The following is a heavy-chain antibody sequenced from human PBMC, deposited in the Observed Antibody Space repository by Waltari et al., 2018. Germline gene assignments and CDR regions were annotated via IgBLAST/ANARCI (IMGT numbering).Heavy chain of an antibody. CDR2: IWYDGSNK. J-gene: IGHJ4*03. V-gene: IGHV3-33*01. Sequence: QVQLVESGGGVVQPGRSLRLSCAASGFTFSSYGMHWVRQAPGKGLVWVAVIWYDGSNKYYADCVKGRFTSSRDNSKNTLYLQMNSLGAEDTAVYYCASVGAYCGGDCYPDYWGQGTTVTVSS. CDR3: ASVGAYCGGDCYPDY. CDR1: GFTFSSYG. D-gene: IGHD2-21*02.